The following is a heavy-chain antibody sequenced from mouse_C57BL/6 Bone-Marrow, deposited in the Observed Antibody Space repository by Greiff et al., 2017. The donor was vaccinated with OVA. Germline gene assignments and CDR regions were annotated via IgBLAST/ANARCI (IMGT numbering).Heavy chain of an antibody. V-gene: IGHV1-59*01. CDR3: AREGGDTLFDY. D-gene: IGHD3-3*01. CDR2: IDPSDSYT. Sequence: VQLQQPGAELVRPGTSVKLSCKASGYTFTSYWMHWVKQRPGQGLEWIGVIDPSDSYTNYNQKFKGKATLTVDTSSSTAYMQLSSLTSEDSAVYYCAREGGDTLFDYWGQGTTLTVSS. J-gene: IGHJ2*01. CDR1: GYTFTSYW.